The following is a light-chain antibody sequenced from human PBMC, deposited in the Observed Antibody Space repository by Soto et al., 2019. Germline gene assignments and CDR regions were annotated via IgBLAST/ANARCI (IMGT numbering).Light chain of an antibody. CDR1: SSDVGNYNL. V-gene: IGLV2-23*02. J-gene: IGLJ3*02. CDR2: EVN. Sequence: QSALTQPASVSGSPGQLITISCTGTSSDVGNYNLVSWFQHHPGKVPKLIIYEVNKRPSGVSDRFSGSKSGYTASLTISGLQAEDEADYYCCSYAGTSTVFGGGTKVTVL. CDR3: CSYAGTSTV.